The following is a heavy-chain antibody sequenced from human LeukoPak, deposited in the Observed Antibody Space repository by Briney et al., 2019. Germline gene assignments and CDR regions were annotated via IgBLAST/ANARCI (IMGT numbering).Heavy chain of an antibody. J-gene: IGHJ4*02. CDR3: AESVYY. CDR2: ISYDGSNE. Sequence: GGSLRLSCAVYGFTFSSYSMNWVRQAPGKGLEWVVLISYDGSNEYYADSVKGRFTISRDNSKNTLYLQMNSLRAEDTAEYYCAESVYYWGQGTLVTVSS. CDR1: GFTFSSYS. V-gene: IGHV3-30*03. D-gene: IGHD2-8*01.